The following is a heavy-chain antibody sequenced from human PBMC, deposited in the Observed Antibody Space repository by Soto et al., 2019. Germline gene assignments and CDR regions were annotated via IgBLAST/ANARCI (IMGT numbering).Heavy chain of an antibody. V-gene: IGHV4-59*01. CDR1: GGSISSYY. Sequence: SETLSLTCTVSGGSISSYYWSWIRQPPGKGLEWIGYIYYSGSTNYNPSLKSRVTISVDTSKNQFSLKLSSVTAADTAVYYCARDRVVTDYYGMDVWGQGTTVT. J-gene: IGHJ6*02. CDR2: IYYSGST. CDR3: ARDRVVTDYYGMDV. D-gene: IGHD2-15*01.